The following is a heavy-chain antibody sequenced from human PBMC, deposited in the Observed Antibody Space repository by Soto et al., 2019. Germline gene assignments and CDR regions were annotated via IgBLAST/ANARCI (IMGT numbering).Heavy chain of an antibody. Sequence: ASVKVSCKASGYTFNTYGVSWVRQAPGQGLEWMGRISAYNGDTNYAQKLQGGLTMTTDTSTRTAYMELRSLRSDDTAVYYCASHPVSGSLHFDSWGQGTLVTVSS. CDR3: ASHPVSGSLHFDS. D-gene: IGHD1-26*01. J-gene: IGHJ4*02. CDR1: GYTFNTYG. CDR2: ISAYNGDT. V-gene: IGHV1-18*04.